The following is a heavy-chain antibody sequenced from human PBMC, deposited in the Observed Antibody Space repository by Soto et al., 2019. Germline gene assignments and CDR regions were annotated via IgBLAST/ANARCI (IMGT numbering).Heavy chain of an antibody. Sequence: PSETLSLTCAGSCGSISSSNWWSWVRQPPGKGLEWIGEIYHSGSTNYNPSLKSRVTISVDKSKNQFSLKLSSVTAADTAVYYCASTGFGDTDDYWGKGTLVTDSS. CDR2: IYHSGST. J-gene: IGHJ4*02. CDR3: ASTGFGDTDDY. V-gene: IGHV4-4*02. D-gene: IGHD3-10*01. CDR1: CGSISSSNW.